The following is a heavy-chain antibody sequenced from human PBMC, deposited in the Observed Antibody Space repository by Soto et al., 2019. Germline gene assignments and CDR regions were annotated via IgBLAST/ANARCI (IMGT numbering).Heavy chain of an antibody. CDR2: VTATAESA. Sequence: GGSLRVSCTHFGFNFDAYAMSWVRQAPGKGLEWVSAVTATAESAYYTDSVRGRFIITRDNSDNMLYLQMSSLRVEDTAIYFCARGRYYDSPQDLWGRGTQVTVSS. CDR1: GFNFDAYA. J-gene: IGHJ5*02. V-gene: IGHV3-23*01. CDR3: ARGRYYDSPQDL. D-gene: IGHD3-10*01.